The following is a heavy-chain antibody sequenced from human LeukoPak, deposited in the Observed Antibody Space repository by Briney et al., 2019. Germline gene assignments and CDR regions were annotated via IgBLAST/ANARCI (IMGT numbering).Heavy chain of an antibody. V-gene: IGHV1-69*04. J-gene: IGHJ4*02. CDR2: IIPILGIA. CDR3: ARCEGIAAAGTVPLDH. CDR1: GGTFSSYA. D-gene: IGHD6-13*01. Sequence: SVKVPCKASGGTFSSYAISWVRQAPGQGLEWMGRIIPILGIANYAQKFQGRVTITADKSTSTAYMELSSLRSEDTAVYYCARCEGIAAAGTVPLDHWGQGTLVTVSS.